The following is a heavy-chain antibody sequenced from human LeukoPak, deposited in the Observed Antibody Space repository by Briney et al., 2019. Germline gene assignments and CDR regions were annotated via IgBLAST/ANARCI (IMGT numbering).Heavy chain of an antibody. V-gene: IGHV1-2*02. CDR3: ARGFCGGAKMCYKLFPDFDP. CDR1: GYTFTTFY. J-gene: IGHJ5*01. D-gene: IGHD2-21*01. CDR2: INPNTGGT. Sequence: GASVKVSCKASGYTFTTFYMHWLRQVPGQGPEWMGWINPNTGGTSYAQRFQGRITVFADTSSNTAYMELSRLTSDDTAAYCCARGFCGGAKMCYKLFPDFDPWGQGTLVTVSS.